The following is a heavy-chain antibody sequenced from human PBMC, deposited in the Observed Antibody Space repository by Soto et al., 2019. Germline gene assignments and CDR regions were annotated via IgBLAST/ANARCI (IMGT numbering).Heavy chain of an antibody. V-gene: IGHV3-33*01. Sequence: QVQLVESGGGVVQPGRSLRLSCAASGFTFSSYGMHWVRQAPGKGLEWVAVIWYDGSNKYYADSVKGRFTISRDNSKNTLYLQMNSLRAEDTAVYYCARAFMIGVDHPWDYYYGMDVWGQGTTVTVSS. CDR3: ARAFMIGVDHPWDYYYGMDV. J-gene: IGHJ6*02. D-gene: IGHD3-22*01. CDR1: GFTFSSYG. CDR2: IWYDGSNK.